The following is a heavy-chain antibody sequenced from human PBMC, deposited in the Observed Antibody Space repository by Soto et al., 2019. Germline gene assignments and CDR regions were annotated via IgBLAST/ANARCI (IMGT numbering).Heavy chain of an antibody. CDR2: INHSGST. V-gene: IGHV4-34*01. D-gene: IGHD1-26*01. CDR3: ARGYRGRSGMDV. CDR1: GGSFSGYY. J-gene: IGHJ6*02. Sequence: ASETLSLTCAVYGGSFSGYYWSWIRQPPGKGLEWIGEINHSGSTNYNPSLKSRVTISVDTSKNQFSLKLSSVTAADTAVYYCARGYRGRSGMDVWGPGTTVTVYS.